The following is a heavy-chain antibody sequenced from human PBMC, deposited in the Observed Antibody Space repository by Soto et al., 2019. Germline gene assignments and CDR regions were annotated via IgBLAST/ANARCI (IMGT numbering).Heavy chain of an antibody. Sequence: SETLSLTCAVYGGSFSGYYWSWIRQPPGKGLEWIGEINHSGSTNYNPSLKSRVTISVDTSKNQFSLKLSSVTAADTAVYYCARAISYRRSWSAYGGRETLVTVPS. J-gene: IGHJ4*02. V-gene: IGHV4-34*01. CDR2: INHSGST. CDR1: GGSFSGYY. CDR3: ARAISYRRSWSAY. D-gene: IGHD6-13*01.